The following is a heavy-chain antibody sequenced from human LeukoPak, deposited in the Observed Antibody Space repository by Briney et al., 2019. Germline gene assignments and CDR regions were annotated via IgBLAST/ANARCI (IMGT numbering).Heavy chain of an antibody. Sequence: WASVKVSCKASGYTFTGYYMHWMRQAPGQGLEWMGWINPNSGGTNYAQKFQGRVTMTRDTSISTAYMELSRLRSDDTAVYYCARDEYCTNGVCYPYYFDYWGQGTLVTVSS. CDR3: ARDEYCTNGVCYPYYFDY. CDR1: GYTFTGYY. D-gene: IGHD2-8*01. J-gene: IGHJ4*02. CDR2: INPNSGGT. V-gene: IGHV1-2*02.